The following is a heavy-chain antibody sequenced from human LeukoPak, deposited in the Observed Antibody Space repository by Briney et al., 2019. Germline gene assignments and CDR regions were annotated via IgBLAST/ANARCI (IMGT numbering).Heavy chain of an antibody. CDR3: ARNVGPPRVWLYYYGSGSYAFDI. CDR1: GGSISSGDYY. Sequence: SETLSLTCTVSGGSISSGDYYWSWIRQPPGKGREWIGEINHSGSTNYNPSLKSRVTISVDPSKNQFSLKLSSVTAVDPAVYYCARNVGPPRVWLYYYGSGSYAFDIWGQGTMVTVSS. D-gene: IGHD3-10*01. CDR2: INHSGST. J-gene: IGHJ3*02. V-gene: IGHV4-39*07.